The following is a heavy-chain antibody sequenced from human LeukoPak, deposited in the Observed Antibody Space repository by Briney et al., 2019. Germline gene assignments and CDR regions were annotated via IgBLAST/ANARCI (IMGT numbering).Heavy chain of an antibody. CDR3: AKEERSGYCSSTSCYTY. CDR2: IRYDGSNK. Sequence: PGGSLRLSCAASGFTFSSYGMHWVRQAPGKGLEWVAFIRYDGSNKYYADSVKGRFTISRDNSKNTLYLQMNSLRAEDTAVYYCAKEERSGYCSSTSCYTYWGQGTLVTVSS. CDR1: GFTFSSYG. V-gene: IGHV3-30*02. J-gene: IGHJ4*02. D-gene: IGHD2-2*02.